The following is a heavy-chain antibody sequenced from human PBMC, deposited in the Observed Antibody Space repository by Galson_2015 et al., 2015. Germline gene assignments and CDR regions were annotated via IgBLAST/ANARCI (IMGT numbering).Heavy chain of an antibody. D-gene: IGHD4-17*01. CDR1: GYSFPNYW. V-gene: IGHV5-51*01. J-gene: IGHJ4*02. Sequence: QSGAEVKKPGESLQISCKASGYSFPNYWIAWVRQMPGKGLECMGRIYPGDSDTRYSPSFQGQVTISADKSIRTAYLQWSSLEASDTAIYYCSRQAGDGDYGDFWGQETLVTVSS. CDR2: IYPGDSDT. CDR3: SRQAGDGDYGDF.